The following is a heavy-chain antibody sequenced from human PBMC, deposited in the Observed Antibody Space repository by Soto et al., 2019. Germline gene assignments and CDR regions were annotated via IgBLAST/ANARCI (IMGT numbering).Heavy chain of an antibody. J-gene: IGHJ5*02. D-gene: IGHD2-15*01. V-gene: IGHV4-38-2*01. CDR1: GYSITTGYY. CDR2: ISHSGTT. CDR3: ARSGGSAGWFDP. Sequence: SETLSLTCVVSGYSITTGYYWGWIRQPPGKGLEWIGSISHSGTTFYSSSLKSRVTISKDASKNQFSLKVNSVIAADTAVYYCARSGGSAGWFDPWGLGTLVTVSS.